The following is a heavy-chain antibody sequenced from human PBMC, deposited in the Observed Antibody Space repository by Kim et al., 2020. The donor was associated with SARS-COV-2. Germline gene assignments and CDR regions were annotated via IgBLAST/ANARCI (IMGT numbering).Heavy chain of an antibody. V-gene: IGHV4-34*01. Sequence: SETLSLTCAVYGGSFSGYYWSWIRQPPGKGLEWIGEINHSGSTNYNPSLKSRVTISVDTSKNQFSLKLSSVTAADTAVYYCARALGYNWNDVFRNWFDP. CDR1: GGSFSGYY. CDR2: INHSGST. D-gene: IGHD1-20*01. J-gene: IGHJ5*02. CDR3: ARALGYNWNDVFRNWFDP.